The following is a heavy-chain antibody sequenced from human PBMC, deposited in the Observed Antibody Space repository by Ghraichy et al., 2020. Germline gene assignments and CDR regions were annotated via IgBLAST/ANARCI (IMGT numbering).Heavy chain of an antibody. CDR1: GFTFSSYA. CDR3: AKGSGWYDYYGMDV. Sequence: LSLTCAASGFTFSSYAMSWVRQAPGKGLESVSAISGSGGSTYYADSVKGRFTISRDNSKNTLYLQMNSLRAEDTAVYYCAKGSGWYDYYGMDVWGQGTTVTVSS. V-gene: IGHV3-23*01. CDR2: ISGSGGST. J-gene: IGHJ6*02. D-gene: IGHD6-19*01.